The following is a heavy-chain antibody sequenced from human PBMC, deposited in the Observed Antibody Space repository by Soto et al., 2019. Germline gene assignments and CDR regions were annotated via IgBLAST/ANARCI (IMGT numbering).Heavy chain of an antibody. CDR1: GFTVSSNY. D-gene: IGHD3-22*01. CDR2: IYSGGST. J-gene: IGHJ4*02. V-gene: IGHV3-53*04. CDR3: ARAPLAYDSSGYYFDY. Sequence: GGSLRLSCAASGFTVSSNYMSWVRQAPGKGLEWVSVIYSGGSTYYADSVKGRFTISRHNSKNTLYLQMNSLRAEDTAVYYCARAPLAYDSSGYYFDYWGQGTLVTVSS.